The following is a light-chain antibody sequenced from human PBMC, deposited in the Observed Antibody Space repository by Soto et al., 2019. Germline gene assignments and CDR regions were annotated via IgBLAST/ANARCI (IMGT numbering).Light chain of an antibody. CDR2: DAS. V-gene: IGKV3-11*01. CDR3: QQRGKWPPVT. CDR1: QSVSSS. Sequence: EIVLTQSPATLSLSPGERATLSCRASQSVSSSLAWNQQKPGQAPRLLIYDASNRATGIPARFSGSGSGTDFTLTISSLEPEDFAVYYGQQRGKWPPVTFGGGTKVEIK. J-gene: IGKJ4*01.